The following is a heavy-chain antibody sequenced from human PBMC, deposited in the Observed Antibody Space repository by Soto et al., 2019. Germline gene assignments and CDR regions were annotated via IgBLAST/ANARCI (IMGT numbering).Heavy chain of an antibody. CDR3: AKGGRRVLIPMDV. V-gene: IGHV3-23*01. J-gene: IGHJ6*02. Sequence: QLLESGGGLVQTGGSLRLSCTASGFTFSNYAMSWVRQAPGKGLEWVSGIRSSGESTYYADPVKGRLTISRDNSKNMLYLQINSLRAEDTAVYYCAKGGRRVLIPMDVWGQGTTVTVSS. D-gene: IGHD2-8*01. CDR2: IRSSGEST. CDR1: GFTFSNYA.